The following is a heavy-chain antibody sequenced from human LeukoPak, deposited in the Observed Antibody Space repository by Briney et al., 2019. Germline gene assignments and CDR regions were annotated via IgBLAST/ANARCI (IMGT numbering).Heavy chain of an antibody. J-gene: IGHJ4*02. CDR3: ARDLAQWLVRGGSDY. CDR1: GYTFTGYY. CDR2: INPNSGGT. Sequence: GASVKVSCKASGYTFTGYYMHWVRQAPGQGLEWMGWINPNSGGTNYAQKFQGRVAMTRDTSISTAYMELSRLRSDDTAVYYCARDLAQWLVRGGSDYWGQGTLVTVSS. D-gene: IGHD6-19*01. V-gene: IGHV1-2*02.